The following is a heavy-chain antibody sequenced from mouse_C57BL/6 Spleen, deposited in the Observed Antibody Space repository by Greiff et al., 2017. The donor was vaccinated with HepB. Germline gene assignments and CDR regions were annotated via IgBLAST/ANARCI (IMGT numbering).Heavy chain of an antibody. D-gene: IGHD1-1*01. CDR2: IDPETGGT. CDR1: GYTFTDYE. V-gene: IGHV1-15*01. CDR3: TRYYGSSYNYAMDY. Sequence: VQLQQSGAELVRPGASVTLSCKASGYTFTDYEMHWVKQTPVHGLEWIGAIDPETGGTAYNQKFKGKAILTADKSSSTAYMELRSLTSEDSAVYYCTRYYGSSYNYAMDYWGQRTSVTVSS. J-gene: IGHJ4*01.